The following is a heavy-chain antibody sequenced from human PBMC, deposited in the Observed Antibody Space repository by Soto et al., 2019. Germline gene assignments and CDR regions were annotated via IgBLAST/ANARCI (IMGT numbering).Heavy chain of an antibody. CDR3: AASDSSSWQHDY. CDR1: GDSFSSYA. J-gene: IGHJ4*02. CDR2: IIPIFETA. Sequence: QVQLVQSGAELKKPGSSVRVSCKISGDSFSSYAISWVRQAPGEGLEWVGDIIPIFETANYAQKFQGRVTITAVESTTTAYMEVTRLRPEDTVIFYCAASDSSSWQHDYWGQGTLITVSS. V-gene: IGHV1-69*01. D-gene: IGHD6-13*01.